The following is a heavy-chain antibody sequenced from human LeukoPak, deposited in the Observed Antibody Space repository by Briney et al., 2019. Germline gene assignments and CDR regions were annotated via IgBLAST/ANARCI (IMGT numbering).Heavy chain of an antibody. CDR2: VGSTGGTT. D-gene: IGHD3-10*02. Sequence: GGSLRFSCVASGFTLTSSAMTWVRQAPGKGLEWVSVVGSTGGTTYYADSVKGRFTISRDNAKNTMILQMNNLRVEDTAVYYCAAVPGIIIAGYFASWGRGTLVAVSA. J-gene: IGHJ4*02. CDR3: AAVPGIIIAGYFAS. CDR1: GFTLTSSA. V-gene: IGHV3-23*01.